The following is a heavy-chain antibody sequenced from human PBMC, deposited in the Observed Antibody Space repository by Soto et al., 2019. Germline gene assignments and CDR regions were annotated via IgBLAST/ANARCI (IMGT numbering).Heavy chain of an antibody. V-gene: IGHV4-61*01. CDR2: IYYSGST. CDR1: GDSVSSGSSY. J-gene: IGHJ6*03. D-gene: IGHD3-9*01. Sequence: SETLSLTCTVSGDSVSSGSSYWGWIRQPPGKGLEWIGYIYYSGSTSYSPSLKSRVTFSADSSRGQFSLRLNSVTAADTAVYYCARTVLGPDLLADSFVDYYYYMDVWGQGTTVTVSS. CDR3: ARTVLGPDLLADSFVDYYYYMDV.